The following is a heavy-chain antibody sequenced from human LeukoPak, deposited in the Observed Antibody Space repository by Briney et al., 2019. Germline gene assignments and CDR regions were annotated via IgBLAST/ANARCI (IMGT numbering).Heavy chain of an antibody. Sequence: PGGSLRLSCAASKFTFSNYWMSWVRQAPGKGLEWVANIKQDGNEKYYVDSVKGRFTISRDNAKNSLYLQMNSLRAEDTAVYYCARGGLPSDAFDIWGQGTMVTVSS. V-gene: IGHV3-7*04. CDR1: KFTFSNYW. CDR2: IKQDGNEK. CDR3: ARGGLPSDAFDI. D-gene: IGHD2-15*01. J-gene: IGHJ3*02.